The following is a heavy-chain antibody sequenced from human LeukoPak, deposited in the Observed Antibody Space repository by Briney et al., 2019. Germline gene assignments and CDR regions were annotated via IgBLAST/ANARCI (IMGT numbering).Heavy chain of an antibody. J-gene: IGHJ6*04. CDR2: IKQDGGEI. V-gene: IGHV3-7*01. CDR1: GFTFSNAW. Sequence: GGSLRLSCAASGFTFSNAWMSWVRQAPGKGLEWVANIKQDGGEIYYVDSVKGRFTISRDNAKNSLYLQMNSLRGEDTAVYYCAELGITMIGGVWGKGTTVTISS. D-gene: IGHD3-10*02. CDR3: AELGITMIGGV.